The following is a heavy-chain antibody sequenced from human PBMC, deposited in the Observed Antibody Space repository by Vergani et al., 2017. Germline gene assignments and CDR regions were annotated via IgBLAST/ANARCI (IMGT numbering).Heavy chain of an antibody. D-gene: IGHD3-10*01. CDR1: GGSISSYY. CDR3: ARELFSRGMDV. V-gene: IGHV4-59*01. Sequence: QVQLQESGPGLVKPSETLSLTCTVSGGSISSYYWSWIRQPPGKGLEWIGYIYYSGSTNYNPSLTSRVTISVDTSKNQFSLKLSSVTAADTAVYYCARELFSRGMDVWGQGTTVTVSS. CDR2: IYYSGST. J-gene: IGHJ6*02.